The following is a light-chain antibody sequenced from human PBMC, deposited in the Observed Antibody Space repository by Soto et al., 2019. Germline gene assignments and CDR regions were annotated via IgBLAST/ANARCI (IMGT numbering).Light chain of an antibody. V-gene: IGKV1-33*01. CDR2: EVS. J-gene: IGKJ4*01. Sequence: DIQMTQSPSSLSASVGDRVTITCQASQDIRKCLNWYQQKPGKAPKLLIFEVSDLQRGVTSRFSGSRSGTDFTFTISSLQPEDVATYYCQQFDSVPITFGGGTKVDIK. CDR3: QQFDSVPIT. CDR1: QDIRKC.